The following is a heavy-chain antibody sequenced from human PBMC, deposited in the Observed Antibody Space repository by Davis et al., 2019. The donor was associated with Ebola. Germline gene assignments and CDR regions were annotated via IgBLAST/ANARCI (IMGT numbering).Heavy chain of an antibody. V-gene: IGHV6-1*01. J-gene: IGHJ4*02. CDR1: GDSVSGGSGA. Sequence: PSETLSLTCAISGDSVSGGSGAWNWIRQTPSRGLEWLGRTYYKSKWYNDYAVSVKSRIIINPDTSKNQLSLQVNSVTPEDTAVYYCARGWLRSKFDYWGRGTLVTVSS. CDR3: ARGWLRSKFDY. D-gene: IGHD5-12*01. CDR2: TYYKSKWYN.